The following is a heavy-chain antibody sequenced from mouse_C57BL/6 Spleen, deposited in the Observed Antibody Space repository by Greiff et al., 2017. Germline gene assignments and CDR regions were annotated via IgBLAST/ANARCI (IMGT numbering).Heavy chain of an antibody. Sequence: VQLQQSGAELVRPGASVKLSCTASGFNIKDYYMHWVKQRPEQGLEWIGRIDPEDGDTEYAPKFQGKATLTADTSSNTAYLQLSSLTSEDTAVYYCSDDGRSYSSYWYFGGWGTGITVTV. D-gene: IGHD1-1*01. CDR3: SDDGRSYSSYWYFGG. V-gene: IGHV14-1*01. CDR1: GFNIKDYY. J-gene: IGHJ1*03. CDR2: IDPEDGDT.